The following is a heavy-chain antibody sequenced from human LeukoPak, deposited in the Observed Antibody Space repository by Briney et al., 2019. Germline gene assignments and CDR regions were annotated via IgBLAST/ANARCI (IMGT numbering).Heavy chain of an antibody. D-gene: IGHD3-3*01. CDR1: GYTFTSYG. J-gene: IGHJ4*02. CDR2: ISAYNGNT. Sequence: ASVKVSCKASGYTFTSYGISWVRQAPGQGLEWMGWISAYNGNTNYAQKLQGRVTMTTDTSTSTAYMELRSLRSDDTAVYYCARAGDDVYDFWSGRYYFDYWGQGTLVTVSS. V-gene: IGHV1-18*01. CDR3: ARAGDDVYDFWSGRYYFDY.